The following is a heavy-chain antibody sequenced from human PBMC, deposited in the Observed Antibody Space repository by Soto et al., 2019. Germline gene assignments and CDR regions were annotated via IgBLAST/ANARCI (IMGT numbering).Heavy chain of an antibody. CDR1: GGSISSSSYY. V-gene: IGHV4-39*07. J-gene: IGHJ4*02. D-gene: IGHD6-13*01. Sequence: ETLSLTCTGSGGSISSSSYYWGWIRQPPGKGLEWIGSIYYSGSTNYNPSLKSRVTISVDKSKNQFSLKLSSVTAADTAVYYCARAAMGGSSWPFDYWGQGTLVTVSS. CDR2: IYYSGST. CDR3: ARAAMGGSSWPFDY.